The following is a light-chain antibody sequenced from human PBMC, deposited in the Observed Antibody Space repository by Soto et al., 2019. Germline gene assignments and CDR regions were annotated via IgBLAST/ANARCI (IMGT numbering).Light chain of an antibody. V-gene: IGLV1-40*01. CDR1: SSNIGAGYD. Sequence: QSVLTQPPSVSGAPGQRVTISCTGSSSNIGAGYDVHWYQQLPGTAPKLLIYGNSNRPSGVPDRFSGSKSGTSASLAITGLQAEDEADYYCQSSDSRLSGSDVFGTGTKLTVL. CDR2: GNS. CDR3: QSSDSRLSGSDV. J-gene: IGLJ1*01.